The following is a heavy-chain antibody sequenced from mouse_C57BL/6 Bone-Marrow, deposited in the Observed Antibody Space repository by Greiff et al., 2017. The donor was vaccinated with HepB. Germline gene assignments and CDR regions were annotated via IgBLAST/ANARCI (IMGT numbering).Heavy chain of an antibody. D-gene: IGHD1-1*01. CDR1: GFTFSSYG. Sequence: EVNVVESGGDLVKPGGSLKLSCAASGFTFSSYGMSWVRQTPDKRLEWVATISSGGSYTYYPDSVKGRFTISRDNAKNTLYLQMSSLKSEDTAMYYCARYGSSYDFDYWGQGTTLTVSS. CDR3: ARYGSSYDFDY. CDR2: ISSGGSYT. J-gene: IGHJ2*01. V-gene: IGHV5-6*01.